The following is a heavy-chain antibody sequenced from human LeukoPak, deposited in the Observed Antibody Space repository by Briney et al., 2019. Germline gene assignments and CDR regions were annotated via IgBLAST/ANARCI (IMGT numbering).Heavy chain of an antibody. J-gene: IGHJ4*02. V-gene: IGHV4-59*08. D-gene: IGHD5-18*01. CDR1: GGSISSYY. CDR2: IYYSGST. CDR3: ARLGYSYGYNYFDY. Sequence: SETLSLTCTVSGGSISSYYWSWIRQPPGKGLEWIGYIYYSGSTNYNPSLKSRVTISVDTSKNQFSLKLSSGTAADTAVYYCARLGYSYGYNYFDYWGQGTLVTVSS.